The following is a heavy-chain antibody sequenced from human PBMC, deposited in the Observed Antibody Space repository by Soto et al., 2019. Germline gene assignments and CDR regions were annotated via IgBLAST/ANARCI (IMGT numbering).Heavy chain of an antibody. CDR2: INPNSGGT. CDR3: ARSPSLFIDY. CDR1: GYTFTGYY. J-gene: IGHJ4*02. Sequence: ASVKVSCKASGYTFTGYYMHWVRQAPGQGLEWMGWINPNSGGTNYAQKFQGWVTMTRDTSISTAYMELSSLRSEDTAVYYCARSPSLFIDYWGQGTLITVSS. V-gene: IGHV1-2*04. D-gene: IGHD2-2*01.